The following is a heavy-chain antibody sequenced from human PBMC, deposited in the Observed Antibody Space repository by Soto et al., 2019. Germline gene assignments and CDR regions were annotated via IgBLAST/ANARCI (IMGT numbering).Heavy chain of an antibody. D-gene: IGHD2-2*01. CDR2: ISYDGSNK. CDR1: GFTFSSYG. J-gene: IGHJ4*02. CDR3: AKDKSESIVVPAAILDY. Sequence: QVQLVESGGGVVQPGRSLRLSCAASGFTFSSYGMHWVRQAPGKGLEWVAVISYDGSNKYYADSVKGRFTISRDNSKNTLYLQMNSLRAEDTAVYYCAKDKSESIVVPAAILDYWGQGTLVTVSS. V-gene: IGHV3-30*18.